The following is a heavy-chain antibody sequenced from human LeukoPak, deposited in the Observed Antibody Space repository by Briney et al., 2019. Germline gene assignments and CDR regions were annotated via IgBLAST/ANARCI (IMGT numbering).Heavy chain of an antibody. CDR1: GYTFTGYY. CDR2: INPNSGVT. Sequence: ASVKVSCKTSGYTFTGYYMHWVRQAPGQGLEWMGWINPNSGVTNYAQKFQGWVTMTRDTSITTVYMELSRLKSDDTAVYYCARVSRGSFWFDPWGQGTLVTVSS. D-gene: IGHD1-26*01. V-gene: IGHV1-2*04. J-gene: IGHJ5*02. CDR3: ARVSRGSFWFDP.